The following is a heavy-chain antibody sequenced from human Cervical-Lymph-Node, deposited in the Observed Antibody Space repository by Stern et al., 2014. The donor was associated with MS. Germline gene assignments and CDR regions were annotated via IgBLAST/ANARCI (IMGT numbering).Heavy chain of an antibody. CDR1: GFSLSSIGVG. V-gene: IGHV2-5*02. J-gene: IGHJ4*02. CDR2: IYWDDDK. D-gene: IGHD6-6*01. CDR3: AHRFSSSSPFDF. Sequence: HITLKESGPTLVKPTQTLTLTCTFSGFSLSSIGVGVDWIRQPPGKALEWLGLIYWDDDKRYSPSLKSRLTITKDTSKNQVVLTMTNMDPVDTATYYCAHRFSSSSPFDFWGQGTRVTVSS.